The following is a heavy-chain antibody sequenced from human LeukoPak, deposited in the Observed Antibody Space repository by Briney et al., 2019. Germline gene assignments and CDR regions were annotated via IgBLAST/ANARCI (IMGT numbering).Heavy chain of an antibody. J-gene: IGHJ5*02. CDR3: ANPHCSSTSCYWFDP. Sequence: GGSLRLSCAASGFTFSSYAMSWVRQAPGKGLEWVSTITGSGSSTYYADSVKGRFTISRDNSKNTLYLQMNSLTAEDTAVYYCANPHCSSTSCYWFDPWGQGTLVTVSS. D-gene: IGHD2-2*01. V-gene: IGHV3-23*01. CDR1: GFTFSSYA. CDR2: ITGSGSST.